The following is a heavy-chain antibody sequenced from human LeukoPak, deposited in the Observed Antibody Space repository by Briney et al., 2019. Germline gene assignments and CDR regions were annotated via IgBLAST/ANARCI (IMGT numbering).Heavy chain of an antibody. CDR3: ARGGQKGATDY. Sequence: GGSLRLSCTASGFPFSRYSMHWFPQAPGQDLLWVSCIYKDRSTTNYAASVTGRFTISRDNATSTLYLQMNSLPAEEPAEYFCARGGQKGATDYWGQGTLVTVSS. D-gene: IGHD1-26*01. CDR1: GFPFSRYS. CDR2: IYKDRSTT. J-gene: IGHJ4*02. V-gene: IGHV3-74*01.